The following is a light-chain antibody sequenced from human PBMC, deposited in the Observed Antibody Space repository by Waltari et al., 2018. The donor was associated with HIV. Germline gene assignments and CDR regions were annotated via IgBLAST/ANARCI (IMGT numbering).Light chain of an antibody. CDR1: SATIWRNY. CDR3: GTWDSSLGGWV. J-gene: IGLJ3*02. CDR2: DNT. V-gene: IGLV1-51*01. Sequence: QSVLTQPPSVSAAPGQQVTISCSGSSATIWRNYVAWYQQLPGAAPKLLMYDNTERPSGIPDRCSGSKSGTSATLGITGLQTGDEADYYCGTWDSSLGGWVFGGGTKLAVL.